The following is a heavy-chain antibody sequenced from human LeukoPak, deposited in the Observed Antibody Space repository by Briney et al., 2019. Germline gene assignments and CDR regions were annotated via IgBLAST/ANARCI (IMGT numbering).Heavy chain of an antibody. CDR2: IGTAGYT. D-gene: IGHD5-24*01. CDR1: GFTFSSYD. V-gene: IGHV3-13*01. J-gene: IGHJ4*02. Sequence: GGSLRLSCAASGFTFSSYDMHWVLQATGKGLEWVSAIGTAGYTYYPGSVKGRFTISRENAKNSLYLQMNSLRAGDTAVYYCARGGDGYNFDYWGQGTLVTVSS. CDR3: ARGGDGYNFDY.